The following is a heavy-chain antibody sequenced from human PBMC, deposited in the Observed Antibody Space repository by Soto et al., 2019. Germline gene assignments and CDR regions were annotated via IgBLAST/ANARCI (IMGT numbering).Heavy chain of an antibody. V-gene: IGHV3-48*03. CDR2: IRASDNSI. CDR1: GVTFKTSE. CDR3: ASSGWGASGTPYLDF. J-gene: IGHJ4*02. D-gene: IGHD1-1*01. Sequence: EVQVVESGGGLAQPGGSLRLSCAASGVTFKTSEVHWVRQAPGKGREWLSFIRASDNSIYYADSVEGRFTISGDNAKNSVSLQMNSLTVEDTAIYYCASSGWGASGTPYLDFWGQGTLVNVSS.